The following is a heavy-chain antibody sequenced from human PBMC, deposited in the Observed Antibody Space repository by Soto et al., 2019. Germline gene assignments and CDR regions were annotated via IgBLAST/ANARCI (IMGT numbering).Heavy chain of an antibody. CDR3: ARGWYYYVRTSDY. D-gene: IGHD3-10*02. V-gene: IGHV3-30-3*01. J-gene: IGHJ4*02. Sequence: QVQLVESGGGVVQPGRSLRLSCAASGFTFSSYAMHWVRQAPGKGLERVAGISYDGSNKYYADSVKGRFTISRDNSKNTLYLQMNSLRAEDTAVYYCARGWYYYVRTSDYWGQGTLVTVSS. CDR1: GFTFSSYA. CDR2: ISYDGSNK.